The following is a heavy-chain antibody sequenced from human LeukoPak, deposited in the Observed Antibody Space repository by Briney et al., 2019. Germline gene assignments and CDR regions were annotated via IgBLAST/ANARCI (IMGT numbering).Heavy chain of an antibody. D-gene: IGHD3-16*01. CDR3: TTSLYSGYDWGSDY. CDR1: GFTFTNAE. Sequence: PGGSLRLSCAASGFTFTNAEMTWVRQAPGKGLEWVGRIKTKPAGGTTDSAAAVKGRFTISRDDSKNTFYLQMNSLKNEDTAVYYCTTSLYSGYDWGSDYWGQGTLVTVSS. J-gene: IGHJ4*02. V-gene: IGHV3-15*01. CDR2: IKTKPAGGTT.